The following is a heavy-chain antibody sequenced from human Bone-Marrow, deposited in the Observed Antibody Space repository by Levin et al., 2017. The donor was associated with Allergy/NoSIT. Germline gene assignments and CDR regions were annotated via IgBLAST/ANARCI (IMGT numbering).Heavy chain of an antibody. V-gene: IGHV1-8*01. Sequence: GESLKISCKASGYTFTSYDINWVRQATGQGLEWMGWMNPNSGNTGYAQKFQGRVTMTRNTSISTAYMELSSLRSEDTAVYYCARGRPHIVGATWALNYWGQGTLVTVSS. D-gene: IGHD1-26*01. CDR1: GYTFTSYD. CDR3: ARGRPHIVGATWALNY. CDR2: MNPNSGNT. J-gene: IGHJ4*02.